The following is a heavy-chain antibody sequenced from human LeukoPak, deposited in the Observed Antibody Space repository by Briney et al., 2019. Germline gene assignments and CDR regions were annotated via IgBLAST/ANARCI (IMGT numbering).Heavy chain of an antibody. D-gene: IGHD3-3*02. Sequence: GASVKVSCKASGYTFTSYYMHWVRWVRQAPGQGLEWMGIINPSGGSTSYAQKFQGRFTMTRDTSTSTVYMELTSLRSEDTAVYFCARDYILPLETDNGDGFAIWGQGTVVSVSS. V-gene: IGHV1-46*01. CDR3: ARDYILPLETDNGDGFAI. J-gene: IGHJ3*02. CDR1: GYTFTSYY. CDR2: INPSGGST.